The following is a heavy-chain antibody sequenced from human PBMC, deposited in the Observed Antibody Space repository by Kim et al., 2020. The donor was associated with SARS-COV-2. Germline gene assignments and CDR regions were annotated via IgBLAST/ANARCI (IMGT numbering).Heavy chain of an antibody. Sequence: GGSLRLSCTASGFTFGDYAMSWFRQAPGKGLEWVGFIRSKAYGGTTEYAASVKGRFTISRDDSKSIAYLQMNSLKTEDTAVYYCTRTSYSSSLSEVFDYWGQGTLVTVSS. D-gene: IGHD6-6*01. J-gene: IGHJ4*02. CDR2: IRSKAYGGTT. CDR3: TRTSYSSSLSEVFDY. V-gene: IGHV3-49*03. CDR1: GFTFGDYA.